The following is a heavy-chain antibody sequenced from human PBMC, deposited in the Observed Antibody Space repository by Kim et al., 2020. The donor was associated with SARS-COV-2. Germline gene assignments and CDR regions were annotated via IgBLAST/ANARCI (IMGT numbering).Heavy chain of an antibody. CDR2: IIPIFGTA. D-gene: IGHD3-9*01. J-gene: IGHJ6*02. CDR1: GGTFSSYA. Sequence: SVKVSCKASGGTFSSYAISWVRQAPGQGLEWMGGIIPIFGTANYAQKFQGRVTITADESTSTAYMELSSLRSEDTAVYYCARDGDTYYGILTGYQSPHYYYHGMVGWRQGSNLTVSS. CDR3: ARDGDTYYGILTGYQSPHYYYHGMVG. V-gene: IGHV1-69*13.